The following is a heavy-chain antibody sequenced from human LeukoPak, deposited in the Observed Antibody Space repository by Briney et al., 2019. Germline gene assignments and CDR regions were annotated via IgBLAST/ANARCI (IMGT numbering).Heavy chain of an antibody. CDR3: ARGLYYDSSGFFAAF. CDR1: GYSFTRYW. J-gene: IGHJ4*02. Sequence: GESLKISCQASGYSFTRYWIGWVRQMPGKGLEWMGIVYPGDSDTICSPSFQGQVTISADRSITTAYLQLNRLETSDTATYFCARGLYYDSSGFFAAFWGRGTLVTVSS. D-gene: IGHD3-22*01. V-gene: IGHV5-51*01. CDR2: VYPGDSDT.